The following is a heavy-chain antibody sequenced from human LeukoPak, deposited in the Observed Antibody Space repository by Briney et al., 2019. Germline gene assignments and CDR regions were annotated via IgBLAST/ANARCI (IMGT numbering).Heavy chain of an antibody. CDR2: IYYSGST. CDR1: DGSISNSNYY. CDR3: ARQTLGAGTAGGDY. D-gene: IGHD3-10*01. V-gene: IGHV4-39*01. Sequence: SQTLSLTCTVSDGSISNSNYYWGWIRQPPGKGLEWFGSIYYSGSTYYNPSLKSRVTISVDTSKNQFSLKLSSVTAADTAVYYCARQTLGAGTAGGDYWGQGTLVTVSS. J-gene: IGHJ4*02.